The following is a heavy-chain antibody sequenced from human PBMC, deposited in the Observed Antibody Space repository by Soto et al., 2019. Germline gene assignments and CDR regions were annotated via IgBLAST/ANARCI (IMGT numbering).Heavy chain of an antibody. CDR1: GYTFTSYD. Sequence: QVQLVQSGAEVKKPGASVKVSCKASGYTFTSYDINWVRQATGQGLEGMGWMNPNSGNTGYAQKFQGRVTMTRNTSISTAYMELSSLRSEDTAVYYCARGPPPYYYDSSGYPYYFDYWGQGTLVTVSS. CDR3: ARGPPPYYYDSSGYPYYFDY. D-gene: IGHD3-22*01. J-gene: IGHJ4*02. V-gene: IGHV1-8*01. CDR2: MNPNSGNT.